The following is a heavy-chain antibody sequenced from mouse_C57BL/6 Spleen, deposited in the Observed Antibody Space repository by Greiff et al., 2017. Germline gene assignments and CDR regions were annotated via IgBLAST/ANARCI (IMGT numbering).Heavy chain of an antibody. Sequence: EVQLQQSGPGLAKPSQTLSLTCSVTGYSITSDSWTWIRKFPGNKLEYMGYISYSGSTYYNPSLKSRISITRDTSKNQYYLQLNSVTTEDTATYYCARRDYEGYFDVWGTGTTVTVSS. CDR1: GYSITSDS. CDR2: ISYSGST. V-gene: IGHV3-8*01. J-gene: IGHJ1*03. D-gene: IGHD1-1*01. CDR3: ARRDYEGYFDV.